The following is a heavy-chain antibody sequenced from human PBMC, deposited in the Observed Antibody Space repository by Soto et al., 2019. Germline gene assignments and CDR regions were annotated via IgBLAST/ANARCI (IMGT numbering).Heavy chain of an antibody. J-gene: IGHJ4*02. Sequence: QVQLQQWGAGLLKPSETLSLTCAVYGGSFSGYYWSWIRQPPGKGLEWIGEINHSGSTNYNPSLXSRVTTSVDTXXNXSXXKLSSVTGADTAVYYCARGEYFDWLFDEGPYYFDYWGQGTLVTVSS. CDR3: ARGEYFDWLFDEGPYYFDY. V-gene: IGHV4-34*01. CDR2: INHSGST. D-gene: IGHD3-9*01. CDR1: GGSFSGYY.